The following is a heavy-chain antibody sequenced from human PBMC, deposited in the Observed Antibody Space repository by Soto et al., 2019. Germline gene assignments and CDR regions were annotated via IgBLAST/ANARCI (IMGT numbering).Heavy chain of an antibody. CDR3: ARARRGYSYGYAVYYYYGMDV. J-gene: IGHJ6*02. Sequence: ASVKVSCKASGYTFTSYYMHWVRQAPGQGLEWMGIINPSGGSTSYAQKFQGRVTMTRDTSTSTVYMELSSLRSEDTAVYYCARARRGYSYGYAVYYYYGMDVWGQGTTVTVSS. CDR1: GYTFTSYY. V-gene: IGHV1-46*01. D-gene: IGHD5-18*01. CDR2: INPSGGST.